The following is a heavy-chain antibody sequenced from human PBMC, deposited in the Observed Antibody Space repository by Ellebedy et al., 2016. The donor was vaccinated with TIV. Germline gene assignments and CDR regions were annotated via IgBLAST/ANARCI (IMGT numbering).Heavy chain of an antibody. CDR1: GGTFSSYA. Sequence: AASVTVSCKASGGTFSSYAISWVRQAPGQGLEWMGWMNPNSGNTGYAQKFQGRVTMTRNTSISTAYMELSSLRSEDTAVYYCATLLDIVVVPAAPYYFDYWGQGTLVTVSS. J-gene: IGHJ4*02. CDR3: ATLLDIVVVPAAPYYFDY. CDR2: MNPNSGNT. D-gene: IGHD2-2*01. V-gene: IGHV1-8*02.